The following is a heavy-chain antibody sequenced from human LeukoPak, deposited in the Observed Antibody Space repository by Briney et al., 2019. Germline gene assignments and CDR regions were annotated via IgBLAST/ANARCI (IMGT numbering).Heavy chain of an antibody. V-gene: IGHV3-48*03. J-gene: IGHJ4*02. CDR1: GFTFSSYE. CDR3: AREGTAMVSFDY. CDR2: ISSGGNTI. Sequence: QPGGSLRLSCAASGFTFSSYEMNWVRQAPGKGLEWVSYISSGGNTIYYADSVKGRFTISRDNAKNSLYLQMNSLRAEDTAVYYCAREGTAMVSFDYRGQGTLVTVSS. D-gene: IGHD5-18*01.